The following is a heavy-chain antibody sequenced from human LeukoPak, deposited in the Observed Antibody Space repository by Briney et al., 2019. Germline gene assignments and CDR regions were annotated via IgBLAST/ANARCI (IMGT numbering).Heavy chain of an antibody. CDR2: IKQDGSEI. V-gene: IGHV3-7*01. CDR1: GFNMSDYW. D-gene: IGHD2-15*01. J-gene: IGHJ5*01. CDR3: ARDIDWLDC. Sequence: GGSLRLSCMASGFNMSDYWMSWVRQAPGKGLEWVANIKQDGSEIYSGDSLKGRFTISRDNAKNSLYLQMNSLRGEDTAVYYCARDIDWLDCWGQGTLVTVSS.